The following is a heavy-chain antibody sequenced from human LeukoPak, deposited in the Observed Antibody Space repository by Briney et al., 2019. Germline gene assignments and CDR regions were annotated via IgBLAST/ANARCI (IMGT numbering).Heavy chain of an antibody. CDR2: INHSGST. Sequence: PSETLSLTCAVYGGSFSGYYWSWIRQPPGKGLEWLGEINHSGSTNYDPSLKNRVTISIDTSKNQFSLRLSSVTAADTAVYYCARRAAVAYFDYWGQGTLVTVSS. J-gene: IGHJ4*02. CDR1: GGSFSGYY. CDR3: ARRAAVAYFDY. D-gene: IGHD6-19*01. V-gene: IGHV4-34*01.